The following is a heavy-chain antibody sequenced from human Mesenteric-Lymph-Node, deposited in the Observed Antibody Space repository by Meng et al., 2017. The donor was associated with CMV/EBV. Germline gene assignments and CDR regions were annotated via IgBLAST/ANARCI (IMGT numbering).Heavy chain of an antibody. CDR2: IIPMFSIT. J-gene: IGHJ4*02. Sequence: SVKVSCKASGGTFNTYTFNWLRQAPGQGLEWMGRIIPMFSITKYAQQFQARVTITTGESASTAYMELSGLRSDDTAIYYCASPEGAICASTSCYVYWGQGTLVTVSS. CDR3: ASPEGAICASTSCYVY. D-gene: IGHD2-2*01. V-gene: IGHV1-69*02. CDR1: GGTFNTYT.